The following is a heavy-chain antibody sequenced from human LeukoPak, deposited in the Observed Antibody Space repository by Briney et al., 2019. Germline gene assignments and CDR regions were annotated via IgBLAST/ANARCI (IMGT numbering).Heavy chain of an antibody. D-gene: IGHD1-26*01. Sequence: GGSLRLSCTASGFTFGDYAMSWVRQAPGKGLEWVGFIRSKAYGWTTEYAASVKGRFTISRDDSKSIAYLQINSLKTEDTAVYYCTRAGFYSGSYSSDYWGQGTLVTVSS. CDR3: TRAGFYSGSYSSDY. CDR2: IRSKAYGWTT. J-gene: IGHJ4*02. CDR1: GFTFGDYA. V-gene: IGHV3-49*04.